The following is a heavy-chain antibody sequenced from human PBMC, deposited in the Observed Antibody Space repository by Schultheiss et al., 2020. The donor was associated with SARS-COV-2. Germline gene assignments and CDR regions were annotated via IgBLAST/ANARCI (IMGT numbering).Heavy chain of an antibody. CDR1: GGSISSSSYY. CDR2: IYYSGST. CDR3: ARDRGEGYYFDY. V-gene: IGHV4-61*05. J-gene: IGHJ4*02. Sequence: SETLSLTCTVSGGSISSSSYYWGRIRRPPGKGLEWIGYIYYSGSTNDNPSLKSRVTIAVDTSKNQFSLKLSSVTAADTAVYYCARDRGEGYYFDYWGQGTLVTVSS. D-gene: IGHD3-10*01.